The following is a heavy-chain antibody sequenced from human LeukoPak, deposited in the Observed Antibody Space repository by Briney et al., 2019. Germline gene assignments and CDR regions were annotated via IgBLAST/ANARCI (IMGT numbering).Heavy chain of an antibody. CDR3: AKFEAEMATNEGPGDY. D-gene: IGHD5-24*01. CDR1: GFIFSSYG. CDR2: ISYDGSNK. V-gene: IGHV3-30*18. Sequence: PGRSLRLSCAASGFIFSSYGMHWVRQAPGKGLEWVAVISYDGSNKYYADSVKGRFTISRDNSKNTLYLQMNSLRAEDTAVYYCAKFEAEMATNEGPGDYWGQGTLVTVSS. J-gene: IGHJ4*02.